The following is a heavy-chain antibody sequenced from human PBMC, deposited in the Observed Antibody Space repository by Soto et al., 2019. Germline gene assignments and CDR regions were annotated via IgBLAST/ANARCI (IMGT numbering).Heavy chain of an antibody. Sequence: QVQLQESGPGLVKPSQTLSLTCTVSGGSISSGGYYWSWIRQHPGKGLEWIGYIYYSGSTYYNPSLKSRVTISVDPSKNQFSLKLSSVTAADTAVYYCARDYYDSSGYYYYGMDVWGQGTTVTVSS. D-gene: IGHD3-22*01. J-gene: IGHJ6*02. CDR1: GGSISSGGYY. V-gene: IGHV4-31*03. CDR3: ARDYYDSSGYYYYGMDV. CDR2: IYYSGST.